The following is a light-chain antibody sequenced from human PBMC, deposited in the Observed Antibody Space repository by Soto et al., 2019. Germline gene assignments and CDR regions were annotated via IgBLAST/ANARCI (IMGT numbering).Light chain of an antibody. J-gene: IGKJ1*01. CDR3: QQHGSSPET. V-gene: IGKV3-20*01. CDR2: GAS. CDR1: QSVSSSY. Sequence: EIVLTQSPGTLSLSPGERATLSCRASQSVSSSYLAWYQQKPGQAPRLLIYGASSTATSIPDRFSGSVSGTVFTLTSSSLEPEDFAVYCCQQHGSSPETFGQGTKVEIK.